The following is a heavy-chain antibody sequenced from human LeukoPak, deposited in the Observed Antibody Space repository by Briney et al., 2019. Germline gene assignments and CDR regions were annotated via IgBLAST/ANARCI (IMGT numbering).Heavy chain of an antibody. CDR1: GFTFSTST. CDR2: ISGSSDHI. D-gene: IGHD1-1*01. V-gene: IGHV3-23*01. Sequence: GGSLRLSCAASGFTFSTSTMSWFRQAPGKGLEWVSSISGSSDHIYYADSVKGRFTISRDNSKNTLYLQMNSLRAEDTAVYYCAKDMLEPYGFDYWGQGTLVTVSS. J-gene: IGHJ4*02. CDR3: AKDMLEPYGFDY.